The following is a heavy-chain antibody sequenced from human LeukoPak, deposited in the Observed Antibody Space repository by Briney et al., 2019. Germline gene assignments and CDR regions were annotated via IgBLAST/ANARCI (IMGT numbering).Heavy chain of an antibody. CDR2: INAGNGNT. CDR3: ARDLAGAAAAWPPVRAFDI. J-gene: IGHJ3*02. V-gene: IGHV1-3*01. Sequence: ASVKVSCKASGYTFTSYAMHWVRQAPGQRLEWMGWINAGNGNTKYSQKFQGRVTITRDTSASIAYMELSSLRSEDTAVYYCARDLAGAAAAWPPVRAFDIWGQGTMVTVSS. D-gene: IGHD6-13*01. CDR1: GYTFTSYA.